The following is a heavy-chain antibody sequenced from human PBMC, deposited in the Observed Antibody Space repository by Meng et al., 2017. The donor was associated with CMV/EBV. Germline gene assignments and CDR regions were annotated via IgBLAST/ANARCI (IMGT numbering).Heavy chain of an antibody. D-gene: IGHD3-10*01. J-gene: IGHJ6*02. CDR1: GYTFTSYY. V-gene: IGHV1-8*03. CDR3: ARGGYGSGVPYGMDV. CDR2: MNPNSGNT. Sequence: ASVKVSCKASGYTFTSYYMHWVRQATGQGLEWMGWMNPNSGNTGYAQKFQGRVTITRNTSISTAYMELSSLRSEDTAVYYCARGGYGSGVPYGMDVWGQGTTVTVSS.